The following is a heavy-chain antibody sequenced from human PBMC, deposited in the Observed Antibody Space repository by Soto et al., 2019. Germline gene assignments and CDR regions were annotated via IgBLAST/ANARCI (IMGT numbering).Heavy chain of an antibody. Sequence: ASVNVSCKASGYTFIDYYMHWVRQAPGQGFEWMGRISPRSGGTNYAQKFQGRVTMTWDTSLNTAYMELSSLISEDTAVYYCARPPGYISDWYYFDLWGQGTLVTVSS. CDR2: ISPRSGGT. D-gene: IGHD3-9*01. V-gene: IGHV1-2*02. CDR1: GYTFIDYY. J-gene: IGHJ4*02. CDR3: ARPPGYISDWYYFDL.